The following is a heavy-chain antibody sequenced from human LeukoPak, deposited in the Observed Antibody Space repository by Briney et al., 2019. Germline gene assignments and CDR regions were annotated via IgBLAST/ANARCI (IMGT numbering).Heavy chain of an antibody. J-gene: IGHJ6*03. CDR2: ISGSGGST. V-gene: IGHV3-23*01. D-gene: IGHD2-15*01. Sequence: GGSLRLSCAASGFTFSSYAMSWVRQAPGKGLEWVSVISGSGGSTYYADSVKGRFTISRDNSKNTLYLQMNSLRAEDTAVYYCAKESVVVVAATRYMDVWGKGTTVTVSS. CDR1: GFTFSSYA. CDR3: AKESVVVVAATRYMDV.